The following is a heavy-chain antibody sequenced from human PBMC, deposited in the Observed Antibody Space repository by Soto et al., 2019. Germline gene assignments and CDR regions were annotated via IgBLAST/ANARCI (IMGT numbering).Heavy chain of an antibody. D-gene: IGHD1-20*01. CDR2: IYYSGST. Sequence: QVQLQESGPGLVKPSQTRSVTCTVSGGSISSGGYYWSWIRQHPGKGLEWIGYIYYSGSTYYNPSLKSRVTISVDTSKNQFSLKLSSVTAADTAVYYCASINNWNNHYGMDVWGQGTTVTVSS. CDR3: ASINNWNNHYGMDV. J-gene: IGHJ6*02. CDR1: GGSISSGGYY. V-gene: IGHV4-31*03.